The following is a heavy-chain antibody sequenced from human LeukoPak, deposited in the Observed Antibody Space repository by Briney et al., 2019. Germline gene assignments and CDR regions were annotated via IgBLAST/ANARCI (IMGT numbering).Heavy chain of an antibody. V-gene: IGHV4-4*02. D-gene: IGHD1-26*01. CDR1: GGSILSTNW. Sequence: AETLSLTCAVSGGSILSTNWWSWVRQPPGKGLEWVGEIHLSGSRNYTPSVKSRVSMSIDKSRNHLSLELTSVTAADTAIYYCARESGAFSPFGFWGQGTLVTVAT. CDR3: ARESGAFSPFGF. J-gene: IGHJ4*02. CDR2: IHLSGSR.